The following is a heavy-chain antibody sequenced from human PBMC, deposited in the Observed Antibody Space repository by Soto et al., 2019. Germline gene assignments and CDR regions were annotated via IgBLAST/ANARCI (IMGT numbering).Heavy chain of an antibody. Sequence: PGGSLRLSCAASGFTFSTYEMNWVRQAPGKGLEWVSYISSSGSTMYYADSVKGRFTISRDNAKNSLYLQMNSLRAEDTAVYYCVPMTTVTYYFDYWGQGTLVTVSS. CDR3: VPMTTVTYYFDY. CDR1: GFTFSTYE. V-gene: IGHV3-48*03. CDR2: ISSSGSTM. D-gene: IGHD4-17*01. J-gene: IGHJ4*02.